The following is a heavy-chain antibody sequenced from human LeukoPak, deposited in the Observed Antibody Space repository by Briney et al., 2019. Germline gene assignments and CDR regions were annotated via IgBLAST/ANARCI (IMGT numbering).Heavy chain of an antibody. J-gene: IGHJ5*02. V-gene: IGHV1-18*01. Sequence: GASVKVSCKASGYTFTSYGISWVRQAPGQGLEWMGWISAYNGNTNYAQKLQGRVTMTTDTSTSTAYMELRSLRSDDTAVYYCARDRYGVARVNWFDPWGQGTLVTVSS. D-gene: IGHD3-16*02. CDR3: ARDRYGVARVNWFDP. CDR2: ISAYNGNT. CDR1: GYTFTSYG.